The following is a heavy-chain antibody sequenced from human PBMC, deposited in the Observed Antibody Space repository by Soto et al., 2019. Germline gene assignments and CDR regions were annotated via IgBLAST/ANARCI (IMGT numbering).Heavy chain of an antibody. CDR2: INFDGSSI. CDR1: GFSFSSYW. Sequence: GGSLRLSCAATGFSFSSYWMHWVRQAPGTGLVWVSRINFDGSSISYADSVRGRFTISRDNAKNTLYLQMNSLRAEDTAVYYCAGIDYWGQGTLVTVSS. D-gene: IGHD6-13*01. CDR3: AGIDY. J-gene: IGHJ4*02. V-gene: IGHV3-74*01.